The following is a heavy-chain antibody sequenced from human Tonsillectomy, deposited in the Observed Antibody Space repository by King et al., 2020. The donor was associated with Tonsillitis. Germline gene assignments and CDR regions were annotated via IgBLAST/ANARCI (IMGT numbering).Heavy chain of an antibody. V-gene: IGHV3-23*04. J-gene: IGHJ4*02. CDR1: GFTFSSYA. Sequence: VQLVESGGGLVQPGGSLRLSCAASGFTFSSYALSWVRQAPGKGLEWVSAIIGRGGSTYYADSVKGRFTISRDNSKNTLYLQMNSLRAEDTAVYYCAKDTRTGLYDYGDQFFDYWGQGTLVTVSS. CDR3: AKDTRTGLYDYGDQFFDY. D-gene: IGHD4-17*01. CDR2: IIGRGGST.